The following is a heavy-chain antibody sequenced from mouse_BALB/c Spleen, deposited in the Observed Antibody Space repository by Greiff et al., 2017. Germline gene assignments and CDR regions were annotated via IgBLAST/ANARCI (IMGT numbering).Heavy chain of an antibody. CDR3: ARAMITTGAWFAY. CDR2: IWGDGST. CDR1: GFSLTGYG. V-gene: IGHV2-6-7*01. D-gene: IGHD2-4*01. J-gene: IGHJ3*01. Sequence: VQRVESGPGLVAPSQSLSITCTVSGFSLTGYGVNWVRQPPGKGLEWLGMIWGDGSTDYNSALKSRLSISKDNSKSQVFLKMNSLQTDDTARYYCARAMITTGAWFAYWGQGTLVTVSA.